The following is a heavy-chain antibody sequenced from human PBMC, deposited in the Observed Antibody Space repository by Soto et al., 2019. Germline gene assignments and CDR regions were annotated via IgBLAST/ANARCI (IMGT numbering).Heavy chain of an antibody. CDR1: GGSISSSSYY. CDR2: IYYSGST. D-gene: IGHD4-17*01. J-gene: IGHJ4*02. V-gene: IGHV4-39*01. Sequence: QLQLQESGPGLVKPSETLSLTCTVSGGSISSSSYYWGSIRQPPGKGLEWIGSIYYSGSTYYNPSLKSRVTISVDTSKNQFSLKLSSVTAADTAVYYCARFDYGDYYFDYWGQGTLVTVSS. CDR3: ARFDYGDYYFDY.